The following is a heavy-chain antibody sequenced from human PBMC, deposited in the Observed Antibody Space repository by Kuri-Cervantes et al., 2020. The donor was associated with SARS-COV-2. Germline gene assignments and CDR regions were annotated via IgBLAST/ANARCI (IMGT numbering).Heavy chain of an antibody. Sequence: LKISCAASGFTFSSYAMSWVRQAPGKGLEWVSAISGSGGSTYYADSVKGRFTISRDNSKNTLYLQMNSLRAEDTAVYYCANLPAAINNYYYYYMDVWGKGTTVTVSS. CDR2: ISGSGGST. V-gene: IGHV3-23*01. J-gene: IGHJ6*03. CDR3: ANLPAAINNYYYYYMDV. CDR1: GFTFSSYA. D-gene: IGHD2-2*02.